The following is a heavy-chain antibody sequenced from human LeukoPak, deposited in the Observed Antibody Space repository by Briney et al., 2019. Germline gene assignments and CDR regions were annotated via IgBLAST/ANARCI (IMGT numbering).Heavy chain of an antibody. V-gene: IGHV3-30*03. Sequence: GGSLRLSCVASGFTFSRHGMDWVRQAPGKGLEWVAVIADDGGVKQYADSVKGRFTVSRDNSKSTLYLQMNGLSVEDTAIYYCAREATWGEWYFDHWGQGTPVTVSS. CDR1: GFTFSRHG. CDR2: IADDGGVK. J-gene: IGHJ4*02. D-gene: IGHD3-3*01. CDR3: AREATWGEWYFDH.